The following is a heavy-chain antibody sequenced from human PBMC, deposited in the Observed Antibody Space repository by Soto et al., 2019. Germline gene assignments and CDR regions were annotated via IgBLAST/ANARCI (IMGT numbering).Heavy chain of an antibody. Sequence: QVQLVQSGAEVKKPGASVKVSCKASGYTFTSYAMHWVRQARGQRLEWMGWINAGNGNTKYSQKFQGKVTITRDTSASTAYMELSRLRSEDTAVYYCARDLSGYCSSTSCSTSPGYWGQGTLVTVSS. CDR1: GYTFTSYA. V-gene: IGHV1-3*01. D-gene: IGHD2-2*01. J-gene: IGHJ4*02. CDR2: INAGNGNT. CDR3: ARDLSGYCSSTSCSTSPGY.